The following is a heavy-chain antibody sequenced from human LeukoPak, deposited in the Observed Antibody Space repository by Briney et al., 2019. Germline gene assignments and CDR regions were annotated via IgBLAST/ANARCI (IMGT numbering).Heavy chain of an antibody. CDR3: ARGYYYAYHY. Sequence: GGSLRLSCAASGFTFSSYSMNWVRQAPGKGLEWVSHITSSSGTIYYADSVKGRCTISRDNAKNSLYLQINGLRAEDTAVYYCARGYYYAYHYWGQGTLVTVSS. J-gene: IGHJ4*02. CDR1: GFTFSSYS. V-gene: IGHV3-48*01. D-gene: IGHD5-18*01. CDR2: ITSSSGTI.